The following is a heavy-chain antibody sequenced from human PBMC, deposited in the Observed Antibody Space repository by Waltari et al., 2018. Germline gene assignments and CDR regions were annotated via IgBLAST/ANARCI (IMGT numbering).Heavy chain of an antibody. CDR2: IYYSGST. D-gene: IGHD6-19*01. Sequence: QVQLQESGPGLVKPSETLSLTCTVSGGSISRPYWSWIRQPPGKGLEWIWYIYYSGSTNYTPSLKCRVTISVDTSKNQFSLKLSSVTAADTAVYYCARRVAVAGGWFDPWGQGTLVTVSS. CDR1: GGSISRPY. J-gene: IGHJ5*02. V-gene: IGHV4-59*11. CDR3: ARRVAVAGGWFDP.